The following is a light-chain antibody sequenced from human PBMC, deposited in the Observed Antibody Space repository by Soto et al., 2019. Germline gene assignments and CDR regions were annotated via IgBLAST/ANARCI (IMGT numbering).Light chain of an antibody. CDR1: SSDVGGYNY. CDR3: SSYTTSSTVV. V-gene: IGLV2-14*03. CDR2: DVS. J-gene: IGLJ2*01. Sequence: QSALTQPASVSGSPGQSITISCTGSSSDVGGYNYVSWYQQHHPGKAPKLMIYDVSNRPSGVSNRFSGSKSGNTASRTISGLQAEDEADYYCSSYTTSSTVVFGGGTKLTVL.